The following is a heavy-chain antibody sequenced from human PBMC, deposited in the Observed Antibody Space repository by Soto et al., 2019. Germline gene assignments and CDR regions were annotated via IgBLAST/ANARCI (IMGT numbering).Heavy chain of an antibody. V-gene: IGHV1-2*02. CDR1: AYTFTGYY. D-gene: IGHD6-13*01. J-gene: IGHJ4*02. Sequence: QVQLVQSGSEVKKPGDSVRVSCKASAYTFTGYYIHWVRQAPGQGPEWMGWMNPSNSDTRYAPQLQGRVTMTRDTSINTDYMDLRRLAPDDTAVYYCARDGPGAGNDDFDYWGQGTLVTVSS. CDR3: ARDGPGAGNDDFDY. CDR2: MNPSNSDT.